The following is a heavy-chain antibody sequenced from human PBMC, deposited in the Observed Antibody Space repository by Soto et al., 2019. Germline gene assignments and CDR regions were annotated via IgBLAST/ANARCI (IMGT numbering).Heavy chain of an antibody. D-gene: IGHD3-16*01. CDR3: ARAISSGGRFSGMDV. Sequence: QVQLVQSGAEVKKPGSSVRVSCEASGGTFSSNTLSWVRHAPGQGLEWMGRITPVLDMADYEQKFQDRLTITADKSTTTVYMELGSLRSEDTAIYYCARAISSGGRFSGMDVWGQGTTVTVSS. CDR2: ITPVLDMA. J-gene: IGHJ6*02. V-gene: IGHV1-69*02. CDR1: GGTFSSNT.